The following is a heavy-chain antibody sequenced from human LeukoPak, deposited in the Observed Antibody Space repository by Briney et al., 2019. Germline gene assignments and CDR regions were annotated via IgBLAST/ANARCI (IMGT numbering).Heavy chain of an antibody. CDR1: GYPFTSYY. Sequence: GASVKVSCKASGYPFTSYYIHWVRQAPGQGLEWVGIINPRGGSTSYAQIFQGRVTMTRDMSTSTVYMELRSLRSEDTAVYCCARDQPEDSSGYQFDPWGQGTLVTVSS. CDR3: ARDQPEDSSGYQFDP. J-gene: IGHJ5*02. V-gene: IGHV1-46*01. D-gene: IGHD3-22*01. CDR2: INPRGGST.